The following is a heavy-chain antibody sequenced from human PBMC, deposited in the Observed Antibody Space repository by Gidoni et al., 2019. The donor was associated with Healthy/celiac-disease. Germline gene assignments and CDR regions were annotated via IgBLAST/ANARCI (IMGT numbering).Heavy chain of an antibody. CDR2: MSGSGDRT. V-gene: IGHV3-23*01. CDR3: AKLRGPLKARWFGEPLCFDY. D-gene: IGHD3-10*01. CDR1: RFTFSSYD. Sequence: EVQLLESGGGLVQPGGSLRLSWAGSRFTFSSYDMSWVRQAPGKGLEWVSAMSGSGDRTYYADSVKGRFTISGDNSKNTLYLQMNSLRAEETAVYYCAKLRGPLKARWFGEPLCFDYWGQGTLVTVSS. J-gene: IGHJ4*02.